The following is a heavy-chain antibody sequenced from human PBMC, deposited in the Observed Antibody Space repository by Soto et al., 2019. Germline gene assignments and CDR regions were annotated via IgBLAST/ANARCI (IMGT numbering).Heavy chain of an antibody. CDR2: IYPGDSDT. CDR3: ATTYSTTNFDY. CDR1: GHRFTSYW. D-gene: IGHD2-8*01. J-gene: IGHJ4*02. V-gene: IGHV5-51*01. Sequence: GESLKISCKDSGHRFTSYWIGWVRQMPGKGLEWMVMIYPGDSDTRYSPSFQGQVTISADKSISTAYLQWSSLKASDTAIYYCATTYSTTNFDYWGQGTPVTVSS.